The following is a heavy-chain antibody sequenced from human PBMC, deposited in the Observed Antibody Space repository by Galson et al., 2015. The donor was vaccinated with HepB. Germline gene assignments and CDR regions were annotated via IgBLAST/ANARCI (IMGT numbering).Heavy chain of an antibody. CDR2: IYWDDDK. CDR1: GFSLGTSGVG. V-gene: IGHV2-5*02. J-gene: IGHJ4*02. Sequence: PALVKPTQTLTLTCTFSGFSLGTSGVGVGWIRQPPGKALEWLALIYWDDDKRYSPSLKSRLTITKDTSKNQVVLTMTNMDPVDTATHYCAHSRLGYSSSWHFDYWGQGTLVTVSS. CDR3: AHSRLGYSSSWHFDY. D-gene: IGHD6-13*01.